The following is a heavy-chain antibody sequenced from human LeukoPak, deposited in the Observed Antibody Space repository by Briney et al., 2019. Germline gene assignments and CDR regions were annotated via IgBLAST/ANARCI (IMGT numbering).Heavy chain of an antibody. CDR2: ISSSNTYI. CDR3: ARDIVVVPATRSKRGFYYYYGMDA. CDR1: GFTISYNY. Sequence: GGSLRLSCAASGFTISYNYMTWVRQAPGKGLEWVSSISSSNTYIYYADSVKGRFTISRDNAKNSLFLQMNSLRAEDTAVYYCARDIVVVPATRSKRGFYYYYGMDAWGQGTTVTVSS. V-gene: IGHV3-21*01. J-gene: IGHJ6*02. D-gene: IGHD2-2*01.